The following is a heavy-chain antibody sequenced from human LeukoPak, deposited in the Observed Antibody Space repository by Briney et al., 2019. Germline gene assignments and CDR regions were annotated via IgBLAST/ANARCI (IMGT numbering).Heavy chain of an antibody. V-gene: IGHV3-11*04. D-gene: IGHD3-22*01. CDR1: GFTFSDYY. Sequence: GGSLRLSCAASGFTFSDYYMSWIRQAPGKGLEWVSYISSSGSTIYYADSVKGRFTTSRDNAKNSLYLQMNSLRAEDTAVYYCARDNYYDSSGYYSVLYYYYYMDVWGKGTTVTVSS. J-gene: IGHJ6*03. CDR2: ISSSGSTI. CDR3: ARDNYYDSSGYYSVLYYYYYMDV.